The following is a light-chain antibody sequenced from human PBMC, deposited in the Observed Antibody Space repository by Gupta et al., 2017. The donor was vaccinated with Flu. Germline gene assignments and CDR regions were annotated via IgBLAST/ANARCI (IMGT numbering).Light chain of an antibody. Sequence: ERATLSCKASQTITFRDIAWYQQTPGQAPRLLIFGTSTRATGIPDRFSGSGSGTDFTLTISRLEPEDSTVYYCQQYNTSPRTFGQGTKVEVK. J-gene: IGKJ1*01. CDR3: QQYNTSPRT. CDR1: QTITFRD. V-gene: IGKV3-20*01. CDR2: GTS.